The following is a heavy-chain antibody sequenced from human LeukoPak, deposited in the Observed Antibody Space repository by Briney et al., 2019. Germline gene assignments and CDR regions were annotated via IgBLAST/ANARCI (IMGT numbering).Heavy chain of an antibody. CDR2: MSSSGSAI. J-gene: IGHJ4*02. D-gene: IGHD4-23*01. CDR3: ARPLGGKDYFGS. Sequence: GGSLRLSCVGSGFTFSDYYMTWIRQAPGKGLEWVSYMSSSGSAIYYADSVKGRFTISRDNAKNSLYLQMNSLRAEDSAVYYCARPLGGKDYFGSWGQGTLVTVSS. V-gene: IGHV3-11*04. CDR1: GFTFSDYY.